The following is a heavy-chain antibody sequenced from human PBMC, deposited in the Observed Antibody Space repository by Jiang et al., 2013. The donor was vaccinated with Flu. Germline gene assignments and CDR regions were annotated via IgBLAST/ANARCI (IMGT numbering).Heavy chain of an antibody. V-gene: IGHV5-51*01. CDR1: GYSFTSYW. J-gene: IGHJ4*02. D-gene: IGHD6-19*01. CDR3: ARREIVALAGYFDH. Sequence: SLKISCKGSGYSFTSYWIGWVRQMPGKGLEWMGIIFPGDSDIRYSPSFQGQVTISADKSISTAYLQWSSLKASDTAVYYCARREIVALAGYFDHWGQGTLVTVSS. CDR2: IFPGDSDI.